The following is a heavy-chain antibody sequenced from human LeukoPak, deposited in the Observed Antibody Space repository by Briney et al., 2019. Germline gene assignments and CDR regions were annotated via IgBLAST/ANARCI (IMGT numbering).Heavy chain of an antibody. J-gene: IGHJ4*02. D-gene: IGHD1-26*01. CDR1: GFTFSSHW. CDR2: IKQDGSEQ. V-gene: IGHV3-7*05. Sequence: GGSLRLSCAASGFTFSSHWMNWVRQAPGKGLEWVADIKQDGSEQYYVDSVRGRFTISRDNAKNSLYLQMNSLRAEDTAVYYCARDKMVGATNFDYWGQGTLVTVSS. CDR3: ARDKMVGATNFDY.